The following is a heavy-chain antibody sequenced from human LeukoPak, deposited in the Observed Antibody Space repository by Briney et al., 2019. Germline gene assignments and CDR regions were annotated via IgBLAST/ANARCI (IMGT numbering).Heavy chain of an antibody. J-gene: IGHJ4*02. D-gene: IGHD6-19*01. CDR1: GGSISSYY. CDR2: IYYSGST. Sequence: SETLSLTCSVSGGSISSYYWGWIRQPPGEGLEWIGYIYYSGSTNYNPSLKSRVTISVDTSKNQFSLKLRSVTAADTAVYYCARHHRGSGCVDYWGQGTLVTVS. V-gene: IGHV4-59*08. CDR3: ARHHRGSGCVDY.